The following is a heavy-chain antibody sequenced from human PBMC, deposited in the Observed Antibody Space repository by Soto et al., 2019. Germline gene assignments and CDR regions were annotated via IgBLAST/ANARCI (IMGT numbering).Heavy chain of an antibody. CDR3: AKGIGYYYDSSGYSLGGAFDI. J-gene: IGHJ3*02. CDR2: ISWNSGSI. V-gene: IGHV3-9*01. D-gene: IGHD3-22*01. CDR1: GFTFDDYA. Sequence: EVQLVESGGGLVQPGRSLRLSCAASGFTFDDYAMHWVRQAPGKGLEWVSGISWNSGSIGYADSVKGRFTISRDNAKNSLYLQMNILRAEDTALYYCAKGIGYYYDSSGYSLGGAFDIWGQGTMVTVSS.